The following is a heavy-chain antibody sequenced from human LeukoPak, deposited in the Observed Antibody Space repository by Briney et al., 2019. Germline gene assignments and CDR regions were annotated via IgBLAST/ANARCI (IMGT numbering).Heavy chain of an antibody. J-gene: IGHJ4*02. CDR2: IYTSGST. CDR1: GGSISSYY. Sequence: KPSETLSLTRTVSGGSISSYYWSWIRQPAGKGLEWIGRIYTSGSTNYNPSLKSRVTMSVDTSKNQFSLKLSSVTAADTAVYYCARDLKWYSGYLFDYGGQGTLVTVSS. CDR3: ARDLKWYSGYLFDY. D-gene: IGHD5-12*01. V-gene: IGHV4-4*07.